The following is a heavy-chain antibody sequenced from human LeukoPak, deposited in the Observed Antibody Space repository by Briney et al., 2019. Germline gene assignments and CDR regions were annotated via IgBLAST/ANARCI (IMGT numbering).Heavy chain of an antibody. CDR3: VSFYETY. Sequence: PGGSLRLSYAASGNYWMHWVRQAPGKGLVWVSHINSDGSWTSYADSVKGRFTISKDNAKNTVYLQMNGLRAEDTAVYYCVSFYETYWGRGTLVTVSS. D-gene: IGHD2/OR15-2a*01. V-gene: IGHV3-74*01. CDR1: GNYW. CDR2: INSDGSWT. J-gene: IGHJ4*02.